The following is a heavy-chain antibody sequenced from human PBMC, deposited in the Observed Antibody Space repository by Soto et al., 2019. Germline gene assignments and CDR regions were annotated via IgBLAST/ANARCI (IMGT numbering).Heavy chain of an antibody. D-gene: IGHD4-17*01. CDR2: INDSGST. V-gene: IGHV4-34*01. J-gene: IGHJ6*03. Sequence: SETLSLTCAVYGGSFSGYHWSWIRQTPGKGLEWIGEINDSGSTNHNPSLKSRVTILVDTPKNQFSLKLSSVTAADTAVYYCARERVSTVTTLYYMDVWGKGTTVTVSS. CDR3: ARERVSTVTTLYYMDV. CDR1: GGSFSGYH.